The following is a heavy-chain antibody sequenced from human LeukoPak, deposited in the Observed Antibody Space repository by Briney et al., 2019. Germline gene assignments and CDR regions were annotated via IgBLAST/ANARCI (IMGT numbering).Heavy chain of an antibody. D-gene: IGHD6-13*01. CDR2: IYYSGST. CDR1: GGSISSSSYY. Sequence: PSETLSLTCTVSGGSISSSSYYWGWIRQPPGKGLEWIGSIYYSGSTYYNPSLKSRVTISVDTSKNQFSLKLSSVTAADTAVYXXXXXXXAAGLGGYYYYYYMDVWGKGTTVTISS. V-gene: IGHV4-39*01. CDR3: XXXXXAAGLGGYYYYYYMDV. J-gene: IGHJ6*03.